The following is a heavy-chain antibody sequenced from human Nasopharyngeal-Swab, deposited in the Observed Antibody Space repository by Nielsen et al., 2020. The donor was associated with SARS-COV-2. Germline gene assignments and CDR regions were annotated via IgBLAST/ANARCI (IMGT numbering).Heavy chain of an antibody. CDR2: ISFDGTNK. CDR1: GFIFHSFA. J-gene: IGHJ3*01. D-gene: IGHD3-22*01. Sequence: GGSLRLSCAASGFIFHSFAMHWVRQSPGKGLEWVALISFDGTNKYYAGSVRGRFTISRDTSKDTLHLQMNNLRAEDTAVYYCVRDRDIFGYDSSGYYGADAFDLWGQGTTVTVSA. CDR3: VRDRDIFGYDSSGYYGADAFDL. V-gene: IGHV3-30*04.